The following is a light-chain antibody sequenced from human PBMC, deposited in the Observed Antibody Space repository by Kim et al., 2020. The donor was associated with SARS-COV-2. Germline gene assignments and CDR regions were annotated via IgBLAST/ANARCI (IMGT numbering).Light chain of an antibody. CDR1: QGVGNF. CDR2: AAS. J-gene: IGKJ3*01. V-gene: IGKV1-17*03. CDR3: LQHHSYPRT. Sequence: ASVGDRVTITCRASQGVGNFLAWFQHKPGSVPKRLIYAASTLASGVPSRFSGSGSGTEFTLTISSLQPEDFATYYCLQHHSYPRTFGPGTRVDIK.